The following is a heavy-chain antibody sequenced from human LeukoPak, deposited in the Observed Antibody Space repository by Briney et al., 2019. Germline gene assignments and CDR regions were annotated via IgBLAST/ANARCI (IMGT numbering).Heavy chain of an antibody. CDR1: GGTFRSYA. CDR3: ARGSTSSNWFDP. CDR2: IIPIFGTA. D-gene: IGHD2-2*01. J-gene: IGHJ5*02. V-gene: IGHV1-69*13. Sequence: SVKVSCKASGGTFRSYAISWVRQAPGQGLEWMGGIIPIFGTANYAQKFQGRVTITADESTSTAYMELSSLRSEDTAVYYCARGSTSSNWFDPWGQGTLVTVSS.